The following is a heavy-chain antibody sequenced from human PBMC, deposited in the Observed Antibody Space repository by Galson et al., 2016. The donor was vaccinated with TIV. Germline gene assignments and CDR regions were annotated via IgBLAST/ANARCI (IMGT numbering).Heavy chain of an antibody. D-gene: IGHD3-22*01. CDR2: ISGSGVDT. CDR3: ARDNSGYFDLDY. J-gene: IGHJ4*02. V-gene: IGHV3-23*01. Sequence: SLRLSCAASAFSLSRHAMSWVRQAPGKGLEWVSAISGSGVDTYYADSVKGRFTISRDNAKNTLSLQMDSLRAEDTAVYYCARDNSGYFDLDYWGRGTLVTVSS. CDR1: AFSLSRHA.